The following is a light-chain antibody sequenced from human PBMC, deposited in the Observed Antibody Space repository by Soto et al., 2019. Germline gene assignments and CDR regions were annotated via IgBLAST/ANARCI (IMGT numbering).Light chain of an antibody. J-gene: IGKJ4*02. CDR1: QNINTH. CDR3: QQRSHWLT. Sequence: EIVLTQSPATLSLSPGERATLSCRASQNINTHFAWYQQRPCQVPRLLIYEASSRATGIPARFSGRGSGTDCTRPSSSREPEEGAGHDCQQRSHWLTVGGGTKVEL. CDR2: EAS. V-gene: IGKV3-11*01.